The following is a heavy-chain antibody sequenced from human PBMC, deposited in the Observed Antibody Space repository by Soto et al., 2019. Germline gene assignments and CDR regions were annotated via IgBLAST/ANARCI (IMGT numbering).Heavy chain of an antibody. J-gene: IGHJ4*02. CDR3: ARLGRPTVIAFSFDF. CDR1: GGSVTSSASY. D-gene: IGHD2-21*01. V-gene: IGHV4-39*01. CDR2: VYHTGSD. Sequence: QLQLQESGPGLVKPSDTLSLSCNVSGGSVTSSASYWAWVRQPPGKGLEWIGSVYHTGSDYTKPSLQSRVTISVDTSKNQFFLKMGPVTAADTAVYYCARLGRPTVIAFSFDFWGQGTLVPVSS.